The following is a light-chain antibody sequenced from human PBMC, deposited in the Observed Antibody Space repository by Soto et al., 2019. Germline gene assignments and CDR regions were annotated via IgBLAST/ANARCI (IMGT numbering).Light chain of an antibody. Sequence: ETLFTRAPCSLSLSPGARATLSCRASQSVSSYLVWYQQKPGQAPRLLIYDASNRATGIPARFSGSGSGTDFTLTISSLEPEDFAVYYCQQRSNWPWTFGQGTKVDIK. J-gene: IGKJ1*01. V-gene: IGKV3-11*01. CDR1: QSVSSY. CDR2: DAS. CDR3: QQRSNWPWT.